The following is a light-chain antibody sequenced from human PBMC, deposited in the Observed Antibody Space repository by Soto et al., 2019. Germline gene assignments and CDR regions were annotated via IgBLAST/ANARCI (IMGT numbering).Light chain of an antibody. CDR2: GNS. V-gene: IGLV1-40*01. CDR1: SSNIGAGYD. CDR3: QSYDSSLSAVV. Sequence: QPVLTQPPSVSGAPGQRVTISCTGSSSNIGAGYDVHWYQQLPGTAPKLLIYGNSNRPSGVPDRFSGSKSGTSASLAITGXXXXXXXXYYCQSYDSSLSAVVFGGGTKLTVL. J-gene: IGLJ2*01.